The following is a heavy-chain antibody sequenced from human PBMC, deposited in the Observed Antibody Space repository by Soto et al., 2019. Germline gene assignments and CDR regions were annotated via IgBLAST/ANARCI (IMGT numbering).Heavy chain of an antibody. D-gene: IGHD6-6*01. CDR3: ARDGEYSSSSLYYYYGMDV. Sequence: ASVKVSCKASGYTFTSYGISWVRQAPGQGLEWMGWISAYNGNTNYAQKLQGRVTMTTDTSTSTAYMELRSLRSDDTAVYYCARDGEYSSSSLYYYYGMDVWGQGTTVTVSS. CDR1: GYTFTSYG. V-gene: IGHV1-18*01. J-gene: IGHJ6*02. CDR2: ISAYNGNT.